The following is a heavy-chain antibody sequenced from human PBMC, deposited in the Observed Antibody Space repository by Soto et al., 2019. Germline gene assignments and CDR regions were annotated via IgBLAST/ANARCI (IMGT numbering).Heavy chain of an antibody. CDR2: IYHSGSI. D-gene: IGHD5-12*01. CDR3: ARDEATGGGGYYGMDV. CDR1: GYSISSGYY. Sequence: PSETLSLTCAVSGYSISSGYYWGWIRQPPGKGLEWIGSIYHSGSIYYNPSLKSRVTIAADTSKNQFSLKLSSVTAADTAVYYCARDEATGGGGYYGMDVWGQGTTVTAP. V-gene: IGHV4-38-2*02. J-gene: IGHJ6*02.